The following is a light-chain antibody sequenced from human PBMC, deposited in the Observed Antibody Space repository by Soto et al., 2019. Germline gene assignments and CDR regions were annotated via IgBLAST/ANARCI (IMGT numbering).Light chain of an antibody. CDR1: QSVSSSY. CDR2: DTY. J-gene: IGKJ5*01. V-gene: IGKV3D-20*02. Sequence: EIVLTQSPGTLSLSPGERATLSCRASQSVSSSYLAWYQQKPGQAPSLVIYDTYIRATGIPARFSGSGSGTDFTLTISSLEPEDFAVYYCQQRSNWPPITFGQGTRLEIK. CDR3: QQRSNWPPIT.